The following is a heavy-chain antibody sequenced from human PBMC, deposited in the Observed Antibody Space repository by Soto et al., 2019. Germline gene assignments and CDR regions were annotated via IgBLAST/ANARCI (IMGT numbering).Heavy chain of an antibody. V-gene: IGHV1-18*01. Sequence: ASVKVSCKASGYTFTSDGISGVRQAPGQGLEWMGWISAYNGNTNYAQKLQGRVTMTTDTSTSTAYMELRSLRSDDTAVYYCARGRLRFLEWLPFDYWGQGTLVTVSS. D-gene: IGHD3-3*01. J-gene: IGHJ4*02. CDR3: ARGRLRFLEWLPFDY. CDR2: ISAYNGNT. CDR1: GYTFTSDG.